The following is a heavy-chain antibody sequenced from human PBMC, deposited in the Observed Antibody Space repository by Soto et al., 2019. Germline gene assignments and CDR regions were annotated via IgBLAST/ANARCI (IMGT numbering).Heavy chain of an antibody. CDR3: ARSYYYESSGKHPHYYYGMDV. D-gene: IGHD3-22*01. CDR1: GYTFTGYY. V-gene: IGHV1-2*04. Sequence: GASVKVSCKASGYTFTGYYMHWVRQAPGQGLEWMGWINPNSGGTNYAQKFQGWVTMTRDTSISTAYMELSRLRSDDTAVYYCARSYYYESSGKHPHYYYGMDVWGQGTTVTVSS. J-gene: IGHJ6*02. CDR2: INPNSGGT.